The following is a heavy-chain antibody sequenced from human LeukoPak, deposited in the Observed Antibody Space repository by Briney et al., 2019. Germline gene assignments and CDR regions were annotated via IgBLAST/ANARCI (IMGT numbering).Heavy chain of an antibody. CDR1: GYTFTGYY. Sequence: ASVKVSCTASGYTFTGYYMHWVRQAPGQGLEWVGCINPNSGGTNYAQKFQGRVTMTRDTSISTAYMELSRLRPDDTAVYYCARGVRGVIVWYYYMDVWGKGTTVTVSS. CDR2: INPNSGGT. D-gene: IGHD3-10*01. CDR3: ARGVRGVIVWYYYMDV. V-gene: IGHV1-2*02. J-gene: IGHJ6*03.